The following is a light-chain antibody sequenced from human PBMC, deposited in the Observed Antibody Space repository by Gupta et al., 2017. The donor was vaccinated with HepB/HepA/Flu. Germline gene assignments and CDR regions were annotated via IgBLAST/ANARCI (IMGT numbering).Light chain of an antibody. CDR1: KLGDKY. CDR2: QDS. J-gene: IGLJ2*01. CDR3: QAWDRSTVV. V-gene: IGLV3-1*01. Sequence: SYELTQPPSVSVSPGQTASISCSGDKLGDKYACWYQQKPGQSPVLVIYQDSKRPSGIPERFPGSNSGNTATLTISGTQAMDEADYYCQAWDRSTVVFGGGSKLTVL.